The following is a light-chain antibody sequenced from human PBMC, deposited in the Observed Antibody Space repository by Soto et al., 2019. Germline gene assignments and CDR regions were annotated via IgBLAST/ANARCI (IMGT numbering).Light chain of an antibody. CDR2: EVS. J-gene: IGLJ3*02. CDR3: CSYAGRITWV. CDR1: SSDVGSYNT. Sequence: QSALTQPASVSGSHGQSITISCTGTSSDVGSYNTVSFYQQYPGKAHKLMIYEVSKGPSGVYNRFPGAKSGNTASLTISGIGKENEADYYCCSYAGRITWVFGGLTKLTVL. V-gene: IGLV2-23*02.